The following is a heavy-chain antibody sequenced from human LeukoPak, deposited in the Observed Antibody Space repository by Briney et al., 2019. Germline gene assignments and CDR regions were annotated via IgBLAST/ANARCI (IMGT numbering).Heavy chain of an antibody. Sequence: SETLSLTCTVSGGSISSYYWSWIRQPPGKGLEWIGYIYYSGSTNYNPSLKSRVTISVDTSKNQFSLKLSSVTAADTAVYYCARELETTVTTRGLYYYYGMDVWGQGTTVTVSS. D-gene: IGHD4-17*01. J-gene: IGHJ6*02. CDR2: IYYSGST. CDR1: GGSISSYY. V-gene: IGHV4-59*01. CDR3: ARELETTVTTRGLYYYYGMDV.